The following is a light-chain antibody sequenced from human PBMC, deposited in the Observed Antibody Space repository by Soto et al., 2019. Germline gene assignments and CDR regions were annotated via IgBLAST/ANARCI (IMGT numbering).Light chain of an antibody. CDR2: GAS. CDR1: QSVSSSY. CDR3: QQYDSSPLT. Sequence: EMVLTQSPGTLSLSPGERATLSFRASQSVSSSYLAWYQQKPGQAPRLLIYGASSRATGIPDRFSGSGSGTDFTLTISRLEPADFAVYYCQQYDSSPLTFGGGTKVEIK. V-gene: IGKV3-20*01. J-gene: IGKJ4*01.